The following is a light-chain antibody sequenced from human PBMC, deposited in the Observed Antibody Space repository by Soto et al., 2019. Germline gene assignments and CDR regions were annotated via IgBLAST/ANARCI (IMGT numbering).Light chain of an antibody. J-gene: IGLJ2*01. CDR1: SSDVGGYNY. CDR3: SSYTSSSSPVV. V-gene: IGLV2-14*01. CDR2: DVS. Sequence: QSVVTQPATESGSPGQSITISCTGTSSDVGGYNYVSWYQQHPGKAPKLMIYDVSNRPSGVSNRFSGSKSGHTASLTISGLQAEDEADYYCSSYTSSSSPVVFGGGTYVTAL.